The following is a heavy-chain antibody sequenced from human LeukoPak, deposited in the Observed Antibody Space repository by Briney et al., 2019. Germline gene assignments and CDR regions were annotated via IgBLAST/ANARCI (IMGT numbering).Heavy chain of an antibody. CDR3: ARSEIDRGWLYQHRNYYFDY. Sequence: SETLSLTCAVYGGSFSGYYWSWIRQHPGKGLEWIGYIYYSGSTYYNPSLKSRVTISVDTSKNQFSLKLSSVTAADTAVYYCARSEIDRGWLYQHRNYYFDYWGQGTLVTVSS. CDR1: GGSFSGYY. J-gene: IGHJ4*02. CDR2: IYYSGST. V-gene: IGHV4-31*11. D-gene: IGHD1-14*01.